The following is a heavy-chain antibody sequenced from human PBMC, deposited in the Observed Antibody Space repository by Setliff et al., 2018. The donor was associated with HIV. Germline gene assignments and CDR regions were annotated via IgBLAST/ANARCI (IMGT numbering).Heavy chain of an antibody. Sequence: GASVKVSCKASGYTFTGYYMHWVRQAPGQGLEWMGWINPNSGGTNYAQKFQGRVTMTRDTSISTAYMELSRLRSDDTAVYYCARGYHGRVPHTPGDYWGQGTLVTVSS. CDR2: INPNSGGT. CDR3: ARGYHGRVPHTPGDY. V-gene: IGHV1-2*02. D-gene: IGHD2-2*01. CDR1: GYTFTGYY. J-gene: IGHJ4*02.